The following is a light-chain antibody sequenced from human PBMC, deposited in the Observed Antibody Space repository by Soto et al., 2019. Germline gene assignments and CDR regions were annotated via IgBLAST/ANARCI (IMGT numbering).Light chain of an antibody. CDR2: EVT. Sequence: QSALTQPPSASGSPGQSVTISCTGTSSDVGGYNYVSWYQQHPGKARKLMIYEVTKRPSGVPDRFSGSKSGNTASLTVSGLQAEDEADYYCSSYVGNNNLVFGGGTKLTVL. V-gene: IGLV2-8*01. CDR1: SSDVGGYNY. CDR3: SSYVGNNNLV. J-gene: IGLJ2*01.